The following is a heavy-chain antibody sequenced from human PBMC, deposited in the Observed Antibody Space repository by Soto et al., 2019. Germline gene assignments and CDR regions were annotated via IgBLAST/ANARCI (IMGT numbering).Heavy chain of an antibody. D-gene: IGHD3-3*01. CDR2: ISYDGSNK. CDR1: GFTFSSYA. J-gene: IGHJ6*02. V-gene: IGHV3-30-3*01. Sequence: QVQLVESGGGVVQPGRSLRLSCAASGFTFSSYAMHWVHQAPGKGLEWVAVISYDGSNKYYADSVKGRFTISRDNSKNTLYLQMNSLRAEDTAVYYCATAFGVVIIYYYGMDVWGQGTTVTVSS. CDR3: ATAFGVVIIYYYGMDV.